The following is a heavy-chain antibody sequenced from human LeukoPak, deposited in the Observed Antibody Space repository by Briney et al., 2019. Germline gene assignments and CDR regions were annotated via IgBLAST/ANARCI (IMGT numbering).Heavy chain of an antibody. CDR1: GFTFRSYS. Sequence: GGSLRLSCAASGFTFRSYSMNWVRQARGKGLEWVSSISSSSSYIYYADSVKGRFTTSRDNAKNSLYLQMNSLRAEDTAVYYCASGTMIDNWFDPWGQGTLVTVSS. CDR3: ASGTMIDNWFDP. D-gene: IGHD3-22*01. CDR2: ISSSSSYI. V-gene: IGHV3-21*01. J-gene: IGHJ5*02.